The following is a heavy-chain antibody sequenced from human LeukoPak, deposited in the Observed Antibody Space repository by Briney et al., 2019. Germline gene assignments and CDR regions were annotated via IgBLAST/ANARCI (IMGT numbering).Heavy chain of an antibody. J-gene: IGHJ4*02. CDR3: ARDGPSSHFDY. CDR1: GGTFSSYA. V-gene: IGHV1-69*04. Sequence: ASVNVSCKASGGTFSSYAISWVRQAPGQGLEWMGRIIPIFGIANYAQKFQGRVTITADKSTSTAYIELSSLRSEDTAVYYGARDGPSSHFDYWGQGTLVTVSS. CDR2: IIPIFGIA. D-gene: IGHD2-15*01.